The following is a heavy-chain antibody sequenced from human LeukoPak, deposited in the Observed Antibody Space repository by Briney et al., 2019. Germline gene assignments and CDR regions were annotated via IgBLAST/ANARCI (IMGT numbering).Heavy chain of an antibody. V-gene: IGHV4-31*01. CDR1: GDSINSGAYY. CDR3: ARGDSGAGHFDS. Sequence: SQTLSLTCTVSGDSINSGAYYWSWIRQHPGKVLEWIGYIYYSGSTFYNPSLKSPVALSIDTSKNQFSLKLYSVTAADTAVYFCARGDSGAGHFDSWGQGTLVTVSS. D-gene: IGHD1-26*01. CDR2: IYYSGST. J-gene: IGHJ4*02.